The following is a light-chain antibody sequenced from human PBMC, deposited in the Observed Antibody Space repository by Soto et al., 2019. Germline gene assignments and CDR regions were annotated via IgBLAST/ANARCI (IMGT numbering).Light chain of an antibody. CDR2: GAS. J-gene: IGKJ2*01. V-gene: IGKV3-15*01. Sequence: EIVMTQSPATLSLSPGERVTLSCSASQSVSSKLAWYQQKPGQAPRLLIYGASIRATDIPARFSGSGSGTEFTLTISSLQSEDFASFYCQQYSNWPYTFGQGTKLEIK. CDR3: QQYSNWPYT. CDR1: QSVSSK.